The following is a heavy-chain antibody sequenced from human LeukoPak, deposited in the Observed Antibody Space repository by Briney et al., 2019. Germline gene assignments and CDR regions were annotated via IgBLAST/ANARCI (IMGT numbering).Heavy chain of an antibody. J-gene: IGHJ4*02. Sequence: GGSLRLSCAASGFTFDDYGMNWVRQAPGKGLVWVSRLNADGNSITYADSVRGRFTISRDNAKNTVHLQMNSLRVEDTAIYFCAGAYSAYDPFDYWGQGILVTVSS. CDR3: AGAYSAYDPFDY. CDR1: GFTFDDYG. D-gene: IGHD5-12*01. CDR2: LNADGNSI. V-gene: IGHV3-74*01.